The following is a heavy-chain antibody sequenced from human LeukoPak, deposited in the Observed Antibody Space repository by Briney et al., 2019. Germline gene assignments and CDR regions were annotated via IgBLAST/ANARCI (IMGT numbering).Heavy chain of an antibody. D-gene: IGHD3-22*01. CDR1: GGTFSSYA. V-gene: IGHV1-69*01. J-gene: IGHJ4*02. CDR2: IIPIFGTA. CDR3: ARDLDSSGYFDY. Sequence: SSVKVSCKASGGTFSSYAISWVRQAPGQGLEWMGGIIPIFGTANYAQKFQGRVTITADESTSTAYMELSSLRSEDTAVYYCARDLDSSGYFDYWGQGTLVTVSS.